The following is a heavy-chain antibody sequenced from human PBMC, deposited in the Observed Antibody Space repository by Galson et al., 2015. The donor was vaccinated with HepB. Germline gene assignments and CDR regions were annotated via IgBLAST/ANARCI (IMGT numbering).Heavy chain of an antibody. D-gene: IGHD6-19*01. V-gene: IGHV3-15*01. CDR1: GFTFSNAW. Sequence: SLRLSCAASGFTFSNAWMSWVRQAPGKGLEWVGRIKSKTDGGTTDYAAPVKGRFTISRDDSKNTLYLQMNSLKTEDTAVYYCTTGLGRGYSSGWVDYYYYGMDVWGQGTTVTVSS. CDR3: TTGLGRGYSSGWVDYYYYGMDV. J-gene: IGHJ6*02. CDR2: IKSKTDGGTT.